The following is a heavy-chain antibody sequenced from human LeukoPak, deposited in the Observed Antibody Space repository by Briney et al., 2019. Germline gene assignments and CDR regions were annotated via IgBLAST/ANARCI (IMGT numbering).Heavy chain of an antibody. CDR3: ARGYRIAAAWPWQY. Sequence: ASVKVSCKASGYTFTSYDINWVRQATGQGLEWMGWMNPNSGNTGHAQKFQGRVTMTRNTSISTAYMELSSLRSEDTAVYYCARGYRIAAAWPWQYWGQGTLVTVSS. CDR2: MNPNSGNT. J-gene: IGHJ4*02. D-gene: IGHD6-13*01. V-gene: IGHV1-8*01. CDR1: GYTFTSYD.